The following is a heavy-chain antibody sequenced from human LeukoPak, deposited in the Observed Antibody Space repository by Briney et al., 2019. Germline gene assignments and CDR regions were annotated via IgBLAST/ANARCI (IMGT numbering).Heavy chain of an antibody. Sequence: GASVKVSCKASGYTFTGYGISWVRQAPGQGLEWMGLSSGYNGETKYAQKFPGTVTLTRDRSTSTAYMEVRSLRSHDTAVYYCARDPLQWELVDLASWGQGTLLIVSS. V-gene: IGHV1-18*01. CDR3: ARDPLQWELVDLAS. D-gene: IGHD1-26*01. J-gene: IGHJ4*02. CDR2: SSGYNGET. CDR1: GYTFTGYG.